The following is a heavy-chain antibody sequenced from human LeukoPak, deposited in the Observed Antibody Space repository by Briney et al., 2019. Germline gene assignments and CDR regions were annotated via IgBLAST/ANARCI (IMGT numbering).Heavy chain of an antibody. D-gene: IGHD5-18*01. Sequence: GGSLRLSCAASGFGFGVLTMNWVRQAPGKGLEWVSTITSTSAYIYYADSVKGRFTISRDNAKNSLSLQMNSLRAEDTAVYYCVRGYIYAYAFDYWGQGTLVTVSS. V-gene: IGHV3-21*01. CDR2: ITSTSAYI. J-gene: IGHJ4*02. CDR3: VRGYIYAYAFDY. CDR1: GFGFGVLT.